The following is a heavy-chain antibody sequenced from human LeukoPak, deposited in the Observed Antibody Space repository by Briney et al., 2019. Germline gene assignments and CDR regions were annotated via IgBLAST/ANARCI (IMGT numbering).Heavy chain of an antibody. J-gene: IGHJ4*02. Sequence: SETLSLTCTVSGGSISSYYWSWIRQPPGKGLEWIGYIYYSGSTNYNPSLKSRVTISVDTSKNQFSLKLSSVTAADTAVYYCARDLSGIQLWHYWGQGTLVTVSS. CDR1: GGSISSYY. V-gene: IGHV4-59*01. CDR3: ARDLSGIQLWHY. D-gene: IGHD5-18*01. CDR2: IYYSGST.